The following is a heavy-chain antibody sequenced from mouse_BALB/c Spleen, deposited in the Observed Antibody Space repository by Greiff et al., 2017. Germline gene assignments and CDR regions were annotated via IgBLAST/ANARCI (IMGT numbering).Heavy chain of an antibody. J-gene: IGHJ3*01. D-gene: IGHD1-1*01. V-gene: IGHV2-6-4*01. CDR2: IWGGGST. Sequence: VMLVESGPGLVAPSQSLSITCTVSGFSLSRYSVHWVRQPPGKGLEWLGMIWGGGSTDYNSALKSRLSISKDNSKSQVFSKMNSLQTDDTAMYYCARSSDGSTPFAYWGQGTLVTVSA. CDR3: ARSSDGSTPFAY. CDR1: GFSLSRYS.